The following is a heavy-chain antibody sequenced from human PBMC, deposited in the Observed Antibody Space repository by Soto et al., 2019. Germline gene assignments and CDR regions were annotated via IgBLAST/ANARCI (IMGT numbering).Heavy chain of an antibody. CDR1: GFTFSSYS. D-gene: IGHD3-22*01. CDR3: ARYESSGPAVW. V-gene: IGHV3-21*01. CDR2: ISSSSSYI. Sequence: EVQLVESGGGLVKPGGSLRLSCAASGFTFSSYSMNWVRQAPGKGLEWVSSISSSSSYIYYADSVKGRFTISRDNAKNSLHLQMNSLRDEDTAVYYCARYESSGPAVWWGQGTLVTVSS. J-gene: IGHJ4*02.